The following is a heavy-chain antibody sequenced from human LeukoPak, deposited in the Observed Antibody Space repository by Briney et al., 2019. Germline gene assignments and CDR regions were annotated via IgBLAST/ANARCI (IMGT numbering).Heavy chain of an antibody. CDR2: ISSNGGST. CDR1: GFTFSSYA. J-gene: IGHJ6*03. CDR3: ARGPTYSNYGVRYYYYMDV. V-gene: IGHV3-64*01. D-gene: IGHD4-11*01. Sequence: PGGSLRLSCAASGFTFSSYAMHWVRQAPGKGLEYVSAISSNGGSTYYANSVKGRFTISRENSKNTLYLQMGSLRAEDMAVYYCARGPTYSNYGVRYYYYMDVWGKGTTVTVSS.